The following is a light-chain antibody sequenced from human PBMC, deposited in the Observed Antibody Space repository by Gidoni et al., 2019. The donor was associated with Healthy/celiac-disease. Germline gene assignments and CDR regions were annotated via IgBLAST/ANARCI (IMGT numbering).Light chain of an antibody. Sequence: DIPMPQSPSSLSASVGDRVTITCQASQDISHYLNWYQQKPGKAPKLLIYDASNLETGVPSRFSGSGSGTDFTFTISSLQPEDIATYYCQQYDNLMCSFGQGTKLEIK. CDR3: QQYDNLMCS. J-gene: IGKJ2*04. CDR1: QDISHY. CDR2: DAS. V-gene: IGKV1-33*01.